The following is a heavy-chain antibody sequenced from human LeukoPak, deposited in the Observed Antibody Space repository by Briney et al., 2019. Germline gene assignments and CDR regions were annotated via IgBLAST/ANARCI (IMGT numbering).Heavy chain of an antibody. J-gene: IGHJ6*03. V-gene: IGHV1-46*01. CDR1: GYTFTGYW. Sequence: ASVKLSCKAFGYTFTGYWMHWVRQAPGQGPEWMGVINPSGGSTNYAQKFQGRVTMTRDTSTSTVYMELSSLRSEDTAVYYCARGPSITMVRGGQWYYYMDVWGKGTTVTISS. CDR3: ARGPSITMVRGGQWYYYMDV. CDR2: INPSGGST. D-gene: IGHD3-10*01.